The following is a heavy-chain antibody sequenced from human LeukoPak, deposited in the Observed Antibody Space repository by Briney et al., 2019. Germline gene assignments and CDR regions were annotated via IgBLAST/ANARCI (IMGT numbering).Heavy chain of an antibody. CDR3: ARDGTYTDYDPDFDI. J-gene: IGHJ4*02. D-gene: IGHD5-12*01. CDR2: IKQDGSEK. CDR1: GFTFSDYY. V-gene: IGHV3-7*01. Sequence: GGSLRLSCAASGFTFSDYYMSWIRQAPGKGLEWVANIKQDGSEKYYVDSVKGRFTISRDNAKNSLYLQMNSLRAEDTAVFYCARDGTYTDYDPDFDIWGQGTLVTVSS.